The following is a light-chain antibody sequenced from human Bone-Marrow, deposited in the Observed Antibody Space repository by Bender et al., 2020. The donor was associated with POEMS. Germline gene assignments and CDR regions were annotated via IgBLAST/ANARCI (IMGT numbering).Light chain of an antibody. CDR2: EGS. J-gene: IGLJ3*02. CDR3: LSYAGSPTWV. Sequence: QSALTQPASVSGSPGQSITITCTGSSTNVGSYNLVSWYQQYPGKAPRLMIYEGSKRPSGVSYRFSGSKSGNTASLTISGLQPEDEADYYCLSYAGSPTWVFGGGTKVSVL. V-gene: IGLV2-23*01. CDR1: STNVGSYNL.